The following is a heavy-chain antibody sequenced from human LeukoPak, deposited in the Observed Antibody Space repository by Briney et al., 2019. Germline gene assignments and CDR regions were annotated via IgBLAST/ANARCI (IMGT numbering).Heavy chain of an antibody. J-gene: IGHJ4*02. CDR2: ISSSGSTK. V-gene: IGHV3-48*01. D-gene: IGHD2/OR15-2a*01. CDR3: ARGGLSIMGY. CDR1: GFTFSSYG. Sequence: TGGSLRLSCAATGFTFSSYGMSWVRQAPGKGLEWVSYISSSGSTKYYADSVKGRFTISRDNARNSLYLQMNSLRAEDTAVYFCARGGLSIMGYWGQGTLVTVSS.